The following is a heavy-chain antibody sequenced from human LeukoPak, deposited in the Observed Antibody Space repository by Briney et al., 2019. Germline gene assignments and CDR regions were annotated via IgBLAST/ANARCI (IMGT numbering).Heavy chain of an antibody. CDR1: GFTFSSYA. D-gene: IGHD5-18*01. V-gene: IGHV3-23*01. Sequence: GGSLRLSCAASGFTFSSYAMSWVRQAPGKGLEWVSVVSDGGGTTYYADSVKGRFTISRDNSKNTLYLQMNSLRAEDTAVYYCASQDSRPSYYFDYWGQGTLVTVSS. CDR3: ASQDSRPSYYFDY. J-gene: IGHJ4*02. CDR2: VSDGGGTT.